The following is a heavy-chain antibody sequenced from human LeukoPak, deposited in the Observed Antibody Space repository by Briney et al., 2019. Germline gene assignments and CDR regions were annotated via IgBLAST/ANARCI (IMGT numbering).Heavy chain of an antibody. V-gene: IGHV1-18*01. CDR3: ARAISGGSPITASDY. J-gene: IGHJ4*02. D-gene: IGHD2-15*01. CDR2: ISAYNGNT. CDR1: GYTFTSYG. Sequence: ASVKVSCKSSGYTFTSYGFSWVRQAPGQGLEWMGWISAYNGNTLYAQKFQGRVTMTTDTSTGTADMELRSLRSDDTAMYYCARAISGGSPITASDYWGQGTLVTVSS.